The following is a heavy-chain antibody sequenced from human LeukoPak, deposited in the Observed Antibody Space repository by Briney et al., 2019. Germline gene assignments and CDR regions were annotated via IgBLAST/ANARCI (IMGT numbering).Heavy chain of an antibody. V-gene: IGHV4-34*01. D-gene: IGHD3-10*01. CDR2: INHSGST. CDR1: GGSFSGDY. Sequence: SETLSLTCAVYGGSFSGDYWSWIRQPPGKGLEWIGDINHSGSTNYNPSLKSRVTMSEDTSKNQFSLKLSSVTAADTAVYYCARGLCGSGGCNYSYYGMDVWGQGTTVTVSS. J-gene: IGHJ6*02. CDR3: ARGLCGSGGCNYSYYGMDV.